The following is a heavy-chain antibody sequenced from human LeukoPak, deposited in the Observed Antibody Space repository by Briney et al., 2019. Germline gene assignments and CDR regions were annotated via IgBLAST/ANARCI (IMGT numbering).Heavy chain of an antibody. CDR2: ITSSSSYV. CDR1: GFSFSTYN. J-gene: IGHJ6*03. D-gene: IGHD5-12*01. V-gene: IGHV3-21*01. Sequence: GGSLRLSCEASGFSFSTYNMNWVRQAPGQRLEWISSITSSSSYVFYADSVRGRFTISRDNAKNSLYLQIDSLRAEDTAVYYCARDPYSGYYGTYYYYYMDVWGKGTTVTISS. CDR3: ARDPYSGYYGTYYYYYMDV.